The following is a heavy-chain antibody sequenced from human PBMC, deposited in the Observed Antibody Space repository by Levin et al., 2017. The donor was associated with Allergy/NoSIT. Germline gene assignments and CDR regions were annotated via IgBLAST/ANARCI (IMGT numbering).Heavy chain of an antibody. D-gene: IGHD3-9*01. CDR2: ISTYNSNT. Sequence: ASVKVSCKASGYTFTSYGISWVRQAPGQGLEWVGWISTYNSNTNYAQKLQGRVTMTTYTSTSTAYLELRSLRSDDTAVYYCARDLPDTLTGHALEFDFWGQGPLVTVSS. CDR1: GYTFTSYG. V-gene: IGHV1-18*01. J-gene: IGHJ4*02. CDR3: ARDLPDTLTGHALEFDF.